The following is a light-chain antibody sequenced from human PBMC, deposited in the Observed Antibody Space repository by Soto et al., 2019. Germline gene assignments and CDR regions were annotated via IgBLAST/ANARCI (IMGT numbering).Light chain of an antibody. CDR1: HDISTY. CDR2: DDS. V-gene: IGKV1-5*01. Sequence: IQLTQSPSLLSASVVERVTITCRASHDISTYIPWYQHNPGKAPKILIYDDSSLESGVPSRFSGSGSGTAFNLTISSLQPDDFATYYCQQYTSYFITFGQGTRLAIK. CDR3: QQYTSYFIT. J-gene: IGKJ5*01.